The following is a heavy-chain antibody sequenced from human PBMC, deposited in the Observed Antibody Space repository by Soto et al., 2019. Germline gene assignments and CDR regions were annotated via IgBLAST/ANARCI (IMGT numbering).Heavy chain of an antibody. J-gene: IGHJ4*02. CDR3: ARGGGGVYGTSITCLSDVTPLKF. V-gene: IGHV4-4*02. D-gene: IGHD2-2*01. CDR2: ISHTGTS. CDR1: GGSISSSNW. Sequence: SETLSLTCVVSGGSISSSNWWSWVRQPPGKGLEWIGEISHTGTSNSNPSLKSRVTISVDKSNNQFSLNLSSVTAADTAVYYCARGGGGVYGTSITCLSDVTPLKFWGQGTQVTVSS.